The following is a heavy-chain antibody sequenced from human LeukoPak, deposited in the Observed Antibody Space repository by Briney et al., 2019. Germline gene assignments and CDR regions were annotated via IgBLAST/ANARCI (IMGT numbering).Heavy chain of an antibody. CDR1: GFTVSSNY. CDR2: IYSGGNT. J-gene: IGHJ6*02. Sequence: GGSLRLSCAASGFTVSSNYMSWVRQAPGKGLEWVSLIYSGGNTYYADSVKGRFTISRDNSKNTLYLQMNSLRAEDTAVYYCAREGYYYDSSGYSYYYYGMDVWGQGTTVTVSS. CDR3: AREGYYYDSSGYSYYYYGMDV. D-gene: IGHD3-22*01. V-gene: IGHV3-53*05.